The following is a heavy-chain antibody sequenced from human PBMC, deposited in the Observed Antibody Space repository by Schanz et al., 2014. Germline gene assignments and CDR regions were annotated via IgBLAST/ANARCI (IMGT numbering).Heavy chain of an antibody. Sequence: EVQLVESGGALVQPGGSLRLSCVASGFTFSSYAMNWVRQAPGKGLEWVSGISDSGGSKYYVDSVEGRFTISRDNSKNTLYLQMNNLRAEDTAVYYCAKEDRTHSSDYVYWGQGTLVTVSS. CDR3: AKEDRTHSSDYVY. J-gene: IGHJ4*02. D-gene: IGHD3-22*01. CDR2: ISDSGGSK. V-gene: IGHV3-23*04. CDR1: GFTFSSYA.